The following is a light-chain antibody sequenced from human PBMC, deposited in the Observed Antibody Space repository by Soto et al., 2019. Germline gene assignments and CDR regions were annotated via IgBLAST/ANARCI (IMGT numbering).Light chain of an antibody. Sequence: EIVLTQSPGTLSLSPGKRATLSCRASQSISSSYLAWYQQRPGQAPRLLIYGASSRATGIPARFGGSGSGTEFTLTISSLQPDDFATYYCQQYNVYSWTFGQGTKVDIK. CDR3: QQYNVYSWT. CDR2: GAS. CDR1: QSISSSY. V-gene: IGKV3-20*01. J-gene: IGKJ1*01.